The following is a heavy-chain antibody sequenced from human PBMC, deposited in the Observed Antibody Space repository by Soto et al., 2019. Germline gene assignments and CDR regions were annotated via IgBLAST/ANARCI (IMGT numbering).Heavy chain of an antibody. Sequence: PGGSLRLSCAASGFTFGDYAMHWVRQAPGKGLEWVASISWNSGSIWYADSVKGRFTISRDNAKNSLSLQMNSLRPEDTALYYCVNDKRYKNTWSVDSWGQGTRVTSPQ. V-gene: IGHV3-9*01. CDR1: GFTFGDYA. J-gene: IGHJ4*02. D-gene: IGHD1-20*01. CDR3: VNDKRYKNTWSVDS. CDR2: ISWNSGSI.